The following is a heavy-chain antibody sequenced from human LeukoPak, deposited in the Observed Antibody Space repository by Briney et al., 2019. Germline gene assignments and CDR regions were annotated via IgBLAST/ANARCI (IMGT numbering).Heavy chain of an antibody. CDR2: IYYSWST. CDR1: GGSISSSSYY. J-gene: IGHJ3*02. V-gene: IGHV4-39*01. Sequence: SQTLSLTCTVSGGSISSSSYYWGWIRQPPGEGLESIVSIYYSWSTYYNPSLKSRFTISVHTSKNQFSLKLSSVTAADTAVYYCARHRMYYYDSSGRGVADAFDIWGQGTMVTVSS. D-gene: IGHD3-22*01. CDR3: ARHRMYYYDSSGRGVADAFDI.